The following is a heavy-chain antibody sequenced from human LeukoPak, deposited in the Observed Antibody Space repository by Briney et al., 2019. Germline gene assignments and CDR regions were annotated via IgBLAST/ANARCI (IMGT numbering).Heavy chain of an antibody. D-gene: IGHD1-26*01. J-gene: IGHJ3*02. CDR2: IKSKTDGGTT. Sequence: PGGSLRLSCAASGFTFSSYSMNWVRQAPGKGLEWVGRIKSKTDGGTTDYAAPVKGRFTISRDDSKDTLYLQMNSLKTEDTAVYYCTTDPGEWEPIWGQGTMVTVSS. CDR1: GFTFSSYS. CDR3: TTDPGEWEPI. V-gene: IGHV3-15*01.